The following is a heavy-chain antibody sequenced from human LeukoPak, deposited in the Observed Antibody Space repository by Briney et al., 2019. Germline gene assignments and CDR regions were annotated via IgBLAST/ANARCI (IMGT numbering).Heavy chain of an antibody. CDR1: GLTFSEYA. D-gene: IGHD1-26*01. J-gene: IGHJ1*01. CDR2: IGVSGGST. V-gene: IGHV3-23*01. Sequence: PGGSLRLSCAASGLTFSEYAMSWVRQVPGMGLEWVSTIGVSGGSTNYADSVRGRFTISRDNSKNTLYLQINSLRADDTAVYYCAKGRVGTNVVLEHWGQGTLVTVSS. CDR3: AKGRVGTNVVLEH.